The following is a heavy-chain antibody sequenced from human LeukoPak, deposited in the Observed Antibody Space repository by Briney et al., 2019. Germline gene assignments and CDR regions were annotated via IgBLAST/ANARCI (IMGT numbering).Heavy chain of an antibody. CDR1: GFTFSSYN. V-gene: IGHV3-21*01. Sequence: GGSLRLSCAASGFTFSSYNMNWVRQAPGKGLEWVSAISAGGGVTYYADSVKGRFTISRDNAKNSLYLQMNSLRAEDTAVYYCAREGRPNAFDIWGQGTMVTVSS. J-gene: IGHJ3*02. CDR3: AREGRPNAFDI. CDR2: ISAGGGVT.